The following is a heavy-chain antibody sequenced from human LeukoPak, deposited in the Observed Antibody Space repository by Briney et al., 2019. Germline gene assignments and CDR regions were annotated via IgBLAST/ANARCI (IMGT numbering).Heavy chain of an antibody. J-gene: IGHJ4*02. CDR3: ARDHGSSGFDY. D-gene: IGHD6-25*01. CDR2: IWYDGSNK. V-gene: IGHV3-33*01. Sequence: GGSLRLSCAASGFTFSSYGMHWVRQAPGKGLEWVAVIWYDGSNKYYADSVKGRFTISRDNSKNTLYLQMNSLRAEDTAVYYCARDHGSSGFDYWGQGTLVTVSS. CDR1: GFTFSSYG.